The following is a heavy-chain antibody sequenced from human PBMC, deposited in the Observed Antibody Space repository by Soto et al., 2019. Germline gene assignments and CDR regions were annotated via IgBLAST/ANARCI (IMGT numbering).Heavy chain of an antibody. CDR3: AAGYGDYVGYYYYYGMDV. J-gene: IGHJ6*02. CDR2: IVVGSGNT. D-gene: IGHD4-17*01. Sequence: SVKVSCKASGFTFTNSAMQWVRQARGQRLEWIGWIVVGSGNTNYAQKFQERVTITRDMSTSTAYMELSSLRSEDTAVYYCAAGYGDYVGYYYYYGMDVWGQGTTVTVSS. V-gene: IGHV1-58*02. CDR1: GFTFTNSA.